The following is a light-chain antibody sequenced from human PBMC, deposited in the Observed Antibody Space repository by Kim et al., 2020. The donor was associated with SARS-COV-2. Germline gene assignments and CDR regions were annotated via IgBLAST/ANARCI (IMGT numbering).Light chain of an antibody. J-gene: IGKJ1*01. CDR2: QAS. Sequence: DIQMTQSPSTLSAFVGDRVTITCRASQSFDGWLAWYQQKPGKAPRLLIYQASKLASGVPSRFSGSGSGTDFTLTVNNLQPDDSAVYYCKQYETYWTFGPGTKVDIK. CDR1: QSFDGW. CDR3: KQYETYWT. V-gene: IGKV1-5*03.